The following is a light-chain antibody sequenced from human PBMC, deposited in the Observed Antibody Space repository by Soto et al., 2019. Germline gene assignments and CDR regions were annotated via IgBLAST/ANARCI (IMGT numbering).Light chain of an antibody. V-gene: IGLV1-40*01. CDR1: SSNIGAGYD. J-gene: IGLJ2*01. CDR3: ASWDDSLSAVL. Sequence: QSVLTQPPSVSGAPGQRVTISCTGSSSNIGAGYDVHWYQQLPGTAPKLLIYDNSNRPSGVPDRFSGSKSGTSASLAITGLQAEDEADYYCASWDDSLSAVLFGGGTKLTVL. CDR2: DNS.